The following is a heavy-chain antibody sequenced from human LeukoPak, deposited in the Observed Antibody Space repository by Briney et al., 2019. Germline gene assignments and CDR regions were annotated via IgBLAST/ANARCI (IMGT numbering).Heavy chain of an antibody. CDR1: GGSISSGDYY. CDR2: IYYSGST. CDR3: ARSNYDFWSGYYYYMDV. Sequence: SQTLSLTCTVFGGSISSGDYYWSWIRQPPGKGLEWIGYIYYSGSTYYNPSLKSRVTISVDTSKNQFSLKLSSVTAADTAVYYCARSNYDFWSGYYYYMDVWGKGTTVTVSS. J-gene: IGHJ6*03. V-gene: IGHV4-30-4*08. D-gene: IGHD3-3*01.